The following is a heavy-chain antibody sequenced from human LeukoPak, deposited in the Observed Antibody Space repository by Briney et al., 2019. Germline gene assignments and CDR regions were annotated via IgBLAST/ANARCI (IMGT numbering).Heavy chain of an antibody. CDR2: IYYSGST. CDR1: GGSISSYY. CDR3: AREDGSSSVGGFDY. V-gene: IGHV4-59*01. J-gene: IGHJ4*02. Sequence: SETLSLTCTVSGGSISSYYWSWIRQPAGKGLEWIGYIYYSGSTNYNPSLKSRVTISVDTSKNQFSLKLSSVTAADTAVYYCAREDGSSSVGGFDYWGQGTLVTVSS. D-gene: IGHD6-6*01.